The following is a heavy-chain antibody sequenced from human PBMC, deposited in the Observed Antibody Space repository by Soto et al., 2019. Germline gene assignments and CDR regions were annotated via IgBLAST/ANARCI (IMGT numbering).Heavy chain of an antibody. J-gene: IGHJ5*02. CDR1: GYTFTSYA. V-gene: IGHV1-3*01. Sequence: GYTFTSYAMHWVRQAPGQRLEWMGWINAGNGNAKYSQKFQGRVTITRDTSASTAYMELSSLRSEDTAVYYCARIGGSGRPLYHWGQGTLVTVSS. CDR2: INAGNGNA. D-gene: IGHD2-15*01. CDR3: ARIGGSGRPLYH.